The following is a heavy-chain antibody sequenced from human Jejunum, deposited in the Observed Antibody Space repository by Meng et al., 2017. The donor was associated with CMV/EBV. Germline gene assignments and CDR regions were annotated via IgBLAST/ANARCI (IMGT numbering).Heavy chain of an antibody. CDR1: GYTFLAYY. J-gene: IGHJ4*02. D-gene: IGHD3-16*01. V-gene: IGHV1-2*02. CDR3: ARDWGAYTDYFFDY. CDR2: INPNTGGT. Sequence: SGYTFLAYYIFWVRRAPGPGLEWMGWINPNTGGTSYSQKFQGRVTMTRDTSISTAYMEVTRLRSDDTAVYYCARDWGAYTDYFFDYWGQGTLVTVSS.